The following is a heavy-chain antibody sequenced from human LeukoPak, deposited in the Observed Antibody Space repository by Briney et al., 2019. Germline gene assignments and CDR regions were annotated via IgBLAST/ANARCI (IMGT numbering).Heavy chain of an antibody. CDR1: GYTFTGYY. CDR3: ARDRGSDIVVVPGWFDP. Sequence: ASVKVSCKASGYTFTGYYMHWVRQAPGQGLEWMVWINPNSGGTNYAQKFQGRVTMTRDTSISTAYMELSRLRSDDTAVYYCARDRGSDIVVVPGWFDPWGQGTLVTVSS. J-gene: IGHJ5*02. D-gene: IGHD2-2*01. CDR2: INPNSGGT. V-gene: IGHV1-2*02.